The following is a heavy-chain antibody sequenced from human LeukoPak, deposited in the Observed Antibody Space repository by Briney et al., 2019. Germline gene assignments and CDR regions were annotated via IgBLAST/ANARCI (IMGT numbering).Heavy chain of an antibody. CDR2: FYYSGST. V-gene: IGHV4-59*12. CDR1: GGSISSYH. Sequence: SETLSLTCTVSGGSISSYHWSWIRQPPGKGLEWIGFFYYSGSTNYNPSLKSRVTISIDTSKNQFSLKLSSVTAADTAVYYCARRVVTASFVDYWGQGTLVTVSS. J-gene: IGHJ4*02. CDR3: ARRVVTASFVDY. D-gene: IGHD2-21*02.